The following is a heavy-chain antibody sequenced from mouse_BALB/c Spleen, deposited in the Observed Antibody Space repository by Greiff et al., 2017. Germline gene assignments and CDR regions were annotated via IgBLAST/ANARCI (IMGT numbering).Heavy chain of an antibody. Sequence: EVQLVESGGGLVKPGGSLKLSCAASGFTFSSYAMSWVRQTPEKRLEWVASISSGGSTYYPDSVKGRFTISRDNARNILYLQMSSLRSEDTAMYYCARGHSHYYAMDYWGQGTSVTVSS. V-gene: IGHV5-6-5*01. J-gene: IGHJ4*01. CDR3: ARGHSHYYAMDY. CDR2: ISSGGST. CDR1: GFTFSSYA.